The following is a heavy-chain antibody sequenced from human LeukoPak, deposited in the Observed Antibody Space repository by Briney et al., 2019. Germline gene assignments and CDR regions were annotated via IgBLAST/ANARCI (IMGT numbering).Heavy chain of an antibody. J-gene: IGHJ5*02. Sequence: PSETLSLTCTVSGGSISSGGYYWSWIRQPPGKGLEWIGSIYYSGSTYYNPSLKSRVTISVDTSKNQFSLKLSSVTAADTAVYYCASHYDFWSGYYPNWFDPWGQGTLVTVSS. CDR2: IYYSGST. V-gene: IGHV4-39*01. CDR1: GGSISSGGYY. D-gene: IGHD3-3*01. CDR3: ASHYDFWSGYYPNWFDP.